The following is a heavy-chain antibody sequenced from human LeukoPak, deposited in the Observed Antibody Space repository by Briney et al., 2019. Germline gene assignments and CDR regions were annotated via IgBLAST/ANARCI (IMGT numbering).Heavy chain of an antibody. D-gene: IGHD2-21*01. CDR1: GYTFTGYY. J-gene: IGHJ3*02. CDR2: INPNSGGT. V-gene: IGHV1-2*02. CDR3: ARLPLWGDAFDI. Sequence: ASVMVSCKASGYTFTGYYMHWVRQAPGQGLEWMGWINPNSGGTNYAQKFQGRVTMTRDTSISTAYMELSRLRSDDTAVYYCARLPLWGDAFDIWGQGTMVTVSS.